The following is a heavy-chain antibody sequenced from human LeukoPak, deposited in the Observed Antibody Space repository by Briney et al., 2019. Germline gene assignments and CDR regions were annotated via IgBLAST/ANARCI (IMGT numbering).Heavy chain of an antibody. CDR3: AKEGTVTNFVWVDV. Sequence: GGSLRLSCVASEFTFSNYVMSWVRQAPGKGLEWVSAITARGDGTNYADSVRGRFTISRDNSKHTLYLQLSSLRVEDTAVYYCAKEGTVTNFVWVDVWGQGTTVTVSS. D-gene: IGHD4-17*01. V-gene: IGHV3-23*01. J-gene: IGHJ6*02. CDR1: EFTFSNYV. CDR2: ITARGDGT.